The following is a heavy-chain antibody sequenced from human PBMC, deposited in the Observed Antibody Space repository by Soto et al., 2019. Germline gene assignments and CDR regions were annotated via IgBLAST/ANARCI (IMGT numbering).Heavy chain of an antibody. D-gene: IGHD3-22*01. CDR1: GFTFSAYG. V-gene: IGHV3-30*18. CDR3: AKDEYYYSRSGYYIFDS. J-gene: IGHJ4*02. CDR2: ISHDGTNK. Sequence: PWGSLRLSCEVSGFTFSAYGMHWVRQAPGKGLEWVAAISHDGTNKNYGDSVKGRFTISRDNSKKTLYLQMNSLRPEDTALYYCAKDEYYYSRSGYYIFDSWGQGTLVNVSS.